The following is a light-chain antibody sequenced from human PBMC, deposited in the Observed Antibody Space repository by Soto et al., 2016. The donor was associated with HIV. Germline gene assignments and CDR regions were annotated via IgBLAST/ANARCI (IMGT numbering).Light chain of an antibody. Sequence: YELTQPPSVSVAPGKTARINCGGNNIGRKSVHWYQQRPGQAPVLVIYDDSDRPSGIPERFSGSNSGNTATLTISRAEAGDEADYYCQVWETSDLPNWVFGGGTK. CDR1: NIGRKS. J-gene: IGLJ3*02. CDR3: QVWETSDLPNWV. CDR2: DDS. V-gene: IGLV3-21*01.